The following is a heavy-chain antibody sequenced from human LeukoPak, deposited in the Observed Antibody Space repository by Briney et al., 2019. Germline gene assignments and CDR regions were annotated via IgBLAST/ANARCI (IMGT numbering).Heavy chain of an antibody. V-gene: IGHV1-2*02. J-gene: IGHJ3*02. D-gene: IGHD5-18*01. Sequence: ASVKVSCKASGYTFTGYYMHWVRQAPGQGLEWMGWINPNSGDTNYAQKFQGRVTMTRDTSISTAYMELSRLRSDDTAVYYCARDLMDTAMVWDAFDIWGQGTMVTVSS. CDR2: INPNSGDT. CDR3: ARDLMDTAMVWDAFDI. CDR1: GYTFTGYY.